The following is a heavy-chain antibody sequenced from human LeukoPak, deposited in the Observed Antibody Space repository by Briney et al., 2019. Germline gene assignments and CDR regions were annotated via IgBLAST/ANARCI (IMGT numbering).Heavy chain of an antibody. D-gene: IGHD6-13*01. J-gene: IGHJ3*02. Sequence: SETLSLTCTVSGGSISSYYWSWIRQPPGKGLEWIGYIYDSGNTNNNPSLKSRVTISVDRSKNQFSLKLSSVTAADTAVYYCARVGPIAAGAFGIWGQGTMVTVSS. CDR1: GGSISSYY. CDR2: IYDSGNT. V-gene: IGHV4-59*12. CDR3: ARVGPIAAGAFGI.